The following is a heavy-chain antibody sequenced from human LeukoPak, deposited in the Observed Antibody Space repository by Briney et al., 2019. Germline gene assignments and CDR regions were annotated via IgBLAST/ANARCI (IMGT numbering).Heavy chain of an antibody. D-gene: IGHD6-19*01. CDR2: IYYSGST. J-gene: IGHJ4*02. Sequence: SETLSLTWTVSGGSISSSSYYWGWIRQPPGKGLEWIGRIYYSGSTYYNPSLKSRVTISVDTSKNQFSLKLSSVTAADTAVYYCARHLTSVAVAGTLLDYWGQGTLVTLSS. CDR3: ARHLTSVAVAGTLLDY. CDR1: GGSISSSSYY. V-gene: IGHV4-39*01.